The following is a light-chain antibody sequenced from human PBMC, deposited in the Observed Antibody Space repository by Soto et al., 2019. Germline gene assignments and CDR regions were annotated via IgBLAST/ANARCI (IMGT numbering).Light chain of an antibody. V-gene: IGKV1-39*01. CDR3: QQSYTNPVYT. J-gene: IGKJ2*01. CDR2: AAS. Sequence: DIQMTQSPSSLSASVGDRVTITCRASQTIIFYLNWYQQKPGQAPKLLIYAASNLQSGAPSRFSGSGSGTEFTLTISSLQPEDFATYFCQQSYTNPVYTFGQGTKLEIK. CDR1: QTIIFY.